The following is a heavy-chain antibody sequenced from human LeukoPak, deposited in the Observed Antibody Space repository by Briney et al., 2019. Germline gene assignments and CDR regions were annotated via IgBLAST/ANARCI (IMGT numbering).Heavy chain of an antibody. CDR2: IYYSGST. CDR3: ARAFRARYFDL. Sequence: SETLSLTCTVSGXSITTSSYYWGWIRQPPGTGLEWIGIIYYSGSTYYNPSLKGRVTISVDTSRNQFSLKLSSVTAADTAVYYCARAFRARYFDLWGRGTLVTVSS. CDR1: GXSITTSSYY. J-gene: IGHJ2*01. V-gene: IGHV4-39*01. D-gene: IGHD2/OR15-2a*01.